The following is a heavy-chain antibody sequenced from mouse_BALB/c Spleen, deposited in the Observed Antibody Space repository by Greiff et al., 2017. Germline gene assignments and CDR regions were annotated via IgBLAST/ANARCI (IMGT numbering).Heavy chain of an antibody. Sequence: EVKLVESGPGLVKPSQSLSLTCTVTGYSITSDYAWNWIRQFPGNKLEWMGYISYSGSTSYNPSLKSRISITRDTSKNQFFLQLNSVTTEDTATYYCARTLLRLGYYAMDYWGQGTSVTVSS. CDR2: ISYSGST. V-gene: IGHV3-2*02. CDR3: ARTLLRLGYYAMDY. D-gene: IGHD1-2*01. J-gene: IGHJ4*01. CDR1: GYSITSDYA.